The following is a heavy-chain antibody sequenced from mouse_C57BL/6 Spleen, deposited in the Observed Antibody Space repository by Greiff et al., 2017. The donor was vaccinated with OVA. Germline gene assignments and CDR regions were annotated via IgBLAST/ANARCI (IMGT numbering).Heavy chain of an antibody. CDR2: ISYSGST. V-gene: IGHV3-8*01. J-gene: IGHJ4*01. Sequence: VHVKQSGPGLAKPSQTLSLTCSVTGYSITSDYWNWIRKFPGNKLEYMGYISYSGSTYYNPSLKSRISITRDTSKNQYYLQLNSVTTEDTATYYCARYRYDYAVYAMDYWGQGTSVTVSS. CDR3: ARYRYDYAVYAMDY. D-gene: IGHD2-4*01. CDR1: GYSITSDY.